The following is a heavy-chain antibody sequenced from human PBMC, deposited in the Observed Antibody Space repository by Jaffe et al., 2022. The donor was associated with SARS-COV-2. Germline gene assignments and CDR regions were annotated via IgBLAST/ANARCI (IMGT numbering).Heavy chain of an antibody. Sequence: QVQLVESGGGVVQPGRSLRLSCAASGFTFSSYAMHWVRQAPGKGLEWVAVISYDGSNKYYADSVKGRFTISRDNSKNTLYLQMNSLRAEDTAVYYCAREAHSSGYFSCDYWGQGTLVTVSS. CDR3: AREAHSSGYFSCDY. CDR1: GFTFSSYA. D-gene: IGHD3-22*01. CDR2: ISYDGSNK. J-gene: IGHJ4*02. V-gene: IGHV3-30*04.